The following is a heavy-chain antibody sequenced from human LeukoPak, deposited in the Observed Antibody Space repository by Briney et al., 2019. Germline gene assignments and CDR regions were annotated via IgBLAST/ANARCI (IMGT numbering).Heavy chain of an antibody. CDR2: ISYNGVT. CDR3: ARRPGHTWDMGNWFDP. CDR1: GDSIRSNSFF. V-gene: IGHV4-39*01. D-gene: IGHD1-26*01. Sequence: PSETLSLTCSVSGDSIRSNSFFWGWIRQPPGMGLEWIASISYNGVTYYNPFLSSRATVSVDTSKNQFSVRLISVTAADTAVYYCARRPGHTWDMGNWFDPWGPGTLVTVSS. J-gene: IGHJ5*02.